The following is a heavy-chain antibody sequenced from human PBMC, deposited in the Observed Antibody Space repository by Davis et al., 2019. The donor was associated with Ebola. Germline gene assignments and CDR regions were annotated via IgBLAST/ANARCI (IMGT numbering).Heavy chain of an antibody. CDR3: ARRVYDSSGYYYMDV. D-gene: IGHD3-22*01. Sequence: GESLKISCAASGFILETYGMSWVRQAPGKGLEWVSNINWNGDSTAYADSVRSRFTISRDNAKNSLYLQMNSLRAEDTALYYCARRVYDSSGYYYMDVWGKGTTVTVSS. J-gene: IGHJ6*03. CDR1: GFILETYG. CDR2: INWNGDST. V-gene: IGHV3-20*04.